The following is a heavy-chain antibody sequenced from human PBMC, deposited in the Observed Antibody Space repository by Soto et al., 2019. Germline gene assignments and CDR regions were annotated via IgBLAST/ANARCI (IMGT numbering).Heavy chain of an antibody. CDR3: AKEVCAAAYDATPDFDL. D-gene: IGHD2-15*01. Sequence: GGSLRLSCAASGLTFSSHAMGWLRQAPGTEPEWVAFVDGSGADTSYADSVKGRFTISRDNSENSLYLHMNSLRAEDTGRYFCAKEVCAAAYDATPDFDLWDERARV. CDR2: VDGSGADT. CDR1: GLTFSSHA. J-gene: IGHJ4*02. V-gene: IGHV3-23*01.